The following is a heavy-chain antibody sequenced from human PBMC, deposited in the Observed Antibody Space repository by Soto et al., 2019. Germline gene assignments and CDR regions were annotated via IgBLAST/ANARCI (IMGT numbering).Heavy chain of an antibody. V-gene: IGHV1-46*01. Sequence: VASVKVSCKASGYTFTSYYMHWVRQAPGQGLEWMGIINPSGGSTSYAQKFQGRVTMTRDTSTSTVYMELSSLRSEDTAVYYCARELYHVLTRLSFFQHWGQGTLVTVSS. CDR1: GYTFTSYY. J-gene: IGHJ1*01. D-gene: IGHD2-8*02. CDR2: INPSGGST. CDR3: ARELYHVLTRLSFFQH.